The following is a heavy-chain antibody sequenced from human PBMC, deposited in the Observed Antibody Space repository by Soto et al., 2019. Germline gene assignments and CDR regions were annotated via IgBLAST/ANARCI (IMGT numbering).Heavy chain of an antibody. J-gene: IGHJ6*03. CDR3: ARTYSGYDFGYYYYYMDV. Sequence: ASVKVSCKASGYTFTSYDINWVRQATGQGLEWMGWMNPNSGNTGYAQKFQGRVTMTRNTSISTAYMELSSLRSEDTAVYYCARTYSGYDFGYYYYYMDVWGKGSSVTGSS. CDR1: GYTFTSYD. V-gene: IGHV1-8*01. D-gene: IGHD5-12*01. CDR2: MNPNSGNT.